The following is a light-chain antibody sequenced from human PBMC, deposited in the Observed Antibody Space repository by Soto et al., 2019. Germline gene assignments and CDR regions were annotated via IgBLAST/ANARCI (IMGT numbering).Light chain of an antibody. V-gene: IGKV3D-15*01. CDR3: QQYNSYWVT. Sequence: EIVLTQSPAILSLSPGERVTLSCRANQSISSNLAWYRQKPGHTPRLLIYGATNRATGIPARFSGSGSGTEFTLTISSLEPDDFETYYCQQYNSYWVTFGQGTRLEI. CDR1: QSISSN. J-gene: IGKJ5*01. CDR2: GAT.